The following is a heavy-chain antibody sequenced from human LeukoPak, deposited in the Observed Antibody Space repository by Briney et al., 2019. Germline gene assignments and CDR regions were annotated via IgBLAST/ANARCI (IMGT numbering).Heavy chain of an antibody. D-gene: IGHD3-22*01. CDR2: IYTSGST. J-gene: IGHJ5*02. CDR3: ARQGMTTSYYDSSGYWNWFDP. Sequence: SETLSVTCTVSGGSISSGSYYWSWIRQPAGKGLEWIGRIYTSGSTNYNPSLKSRVTISVDTSQNQFSLKLTSVTAADTAVYYCARQGMTTSYYDSSGYWNWFDPWGQGTLVTVSS. V-gene: IGHV4-61*02. CDR1: GGSISSGSYY.